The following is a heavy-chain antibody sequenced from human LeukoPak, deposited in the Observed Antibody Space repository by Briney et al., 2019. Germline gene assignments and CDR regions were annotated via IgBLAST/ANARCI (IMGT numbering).Heavy chain of an antibody. J-gene: IGHJ4*02. D-gene: IGHD2-21*02. CDR1: GYTFTSYG. CDR2: ISAYNGNT. V-gene: IGHV1-18*01. Sequence: ASVKLCCKASGYTFTSYGISWVRQSPGQGLEWMGWISAYNGNTNYAQKLQGRVAMTTDTSTSTAYMELRSLRSDDTAVYYCARDRGVRDMVVTTSRVDHWGQGTLVTVSS. CDR3: ARDRGVRDMVVTTSRVDH.